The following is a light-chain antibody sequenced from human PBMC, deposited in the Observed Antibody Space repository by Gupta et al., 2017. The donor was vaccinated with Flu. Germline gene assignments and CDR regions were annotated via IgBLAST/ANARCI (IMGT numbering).Light chain of an antibody. J-gene: IGKJ2*01. CDR1: RDIVKY. Sequence: SSLSASVGDRVTITCQARRDIVKYLEWYQQKPGEAPKLLIKEASHLQGGVPSRFSGSGSGTDVTFIISSRQPEDFATYYCRQNDNRPPYTFGQGTK. V-gene: IGKV1-33*01. CDR3: RQNDNRPPYT. CDR2: EAS.